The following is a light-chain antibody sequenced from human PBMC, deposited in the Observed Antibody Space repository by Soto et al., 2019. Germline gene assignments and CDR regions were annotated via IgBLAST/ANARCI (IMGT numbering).Light chain of an antibody. CDR2: GAS. CDR1: QSVSSSY. J-gene: IGKJ3*01. V-gene: IGKV3-20*01. CDR3: EQYGSSPPLFT. Sequence: EMVLTQSPGTLSLSPGERATLSCRASQSVSSSYLAWYQQTPGQAPMLLIYGASSRATGIPDRFSGSGSGKDYSLTISTLEPEDLAVYYCEQYGSSPPLFTLGGGTIVDIK.